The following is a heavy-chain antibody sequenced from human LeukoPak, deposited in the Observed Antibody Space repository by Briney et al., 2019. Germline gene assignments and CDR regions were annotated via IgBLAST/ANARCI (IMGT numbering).Heavy chain of an antibody. CDR1: GFTVSSNY. J-gene: IGHJ4*02. Sequence: PGGSLRLSCAASGFTVSSNYMSWVRQAPGKGLEWVAFIRHDGSNKYYADSVKGRFTISRDNSKNTLYLQMNSLRAEDTAVYYCAKDQRDPTGTHDFDYWGQGTLVTVSS. CDR3: AKDQRDPTGTHDFDY. D-gene: IGHD1-1*01. V-gene: IGHV3-30*02. CDR2: IRHDGSNK.